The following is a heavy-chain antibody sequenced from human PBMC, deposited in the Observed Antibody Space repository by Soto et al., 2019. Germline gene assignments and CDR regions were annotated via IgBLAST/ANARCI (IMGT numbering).Heavy chain of an antibody. CDR3: ARDSTRNPKPLDY. Sequence: GGSLRLSCATSGFTFSSYSMNWVRQAPGKGLEWVSSISSSSSYIYYADSVKGRFTISRDNAKNSLYLQMNSLRAEDTAVYYCARDSTRNPKPLDYWGQGTLVTVSS. V-gene: IGHV3-21*01. CDR1: GFTFSSYS. J-gene: IGHJ4*02. D-gene: IGHD6-13*01. CDR2: ISSSSSYI.